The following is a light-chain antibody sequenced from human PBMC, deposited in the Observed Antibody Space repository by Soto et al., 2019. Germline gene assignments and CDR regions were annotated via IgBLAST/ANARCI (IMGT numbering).Light chain of an antibody. Sequence: EIVMTQSPATLSVSPGESATLSCRASQSVSSNLAWYQQKPGQAPRLLIYGASTRATGIPARFSGSGSGTEFTLTISSLQSEDFELYYCQQYNNWPPLTFGQGTKVEIK. J-gene: IGKJ1*01. CDR2: GAS. CDR3: QQYNNWPPLT. V-gene: IGKV3-15*01. CDR1: QSVSSN.